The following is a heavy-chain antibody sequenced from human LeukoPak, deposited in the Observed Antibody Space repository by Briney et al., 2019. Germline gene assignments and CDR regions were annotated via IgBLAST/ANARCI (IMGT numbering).Heavy chain of an antibody. V-gene: IGHV3-7*01. CDR3: ARGLDGYDLSWFDP. D-gene: IGHD5-12*01. Sequence: PGGSLRLSCAASGFTFSSYWMSWVRQAPGKGLEWVANIKQDGSEKYYVDSVKGRFTISRDNAKNSLYLQMNSLRAEDTAVYYCARGLDGYDLSWFDPWGQGTLVTVSS. J-gene: IGHJ5*02. CDR1: GFTFSSYW. CDR2: IKQDGSEK.